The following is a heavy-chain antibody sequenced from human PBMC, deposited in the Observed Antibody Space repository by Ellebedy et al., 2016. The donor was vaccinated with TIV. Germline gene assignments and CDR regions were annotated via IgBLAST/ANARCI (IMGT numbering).Heavy chain of an antibody. CDR3: ARDSHYDFWSGYLRGWFDP. Sequence: GESLKISXAASGFTFSSYSMNWVRQAPGKGLEWVSYISSSSSTIYYADSVKGRFTISRDNAKNSLYLQMNSLRDEDTAVYYCARDSHYDFWSGYLRGWFDPWGQGTLVTVSS. CDR2: ISSSSSTI. D-gene: IGHD3-3*01. J-gene: IGHJ5*02. V-gene: IGHV3-48*02. CDR1: GFTFSSYS.